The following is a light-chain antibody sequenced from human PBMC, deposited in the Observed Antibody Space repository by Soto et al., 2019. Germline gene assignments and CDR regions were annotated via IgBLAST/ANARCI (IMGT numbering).Light chain of an antibody. J-gene: IGKJ4*01. Sequence: EIVLTRSPGTLSLSPGEGATLSCRASQNINNNYLAWYQQKPGQAPRLLIHGASSRATGIPDRFSGSGSGTDFTLTISRLEPEDFAVYYCQQYTTSLLSFGGGTKVEIK. V-gene: IGKV3-20*01. CDR2: GAS. CDR3: QQYTTSLLS. CDR1: QNINNNY.